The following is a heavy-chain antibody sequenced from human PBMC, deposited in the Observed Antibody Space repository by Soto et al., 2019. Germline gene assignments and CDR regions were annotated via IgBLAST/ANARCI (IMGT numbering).Heavy chain of an antibody. D-gene: IGHD3-16*01. V-gene: IGHV4-30-2*01. Sequence: QLQLQESGSGLVKPSQTLSLTCAVSGGSISSGGYSWSWIRQPPGKGLEWIGYIYHSGSTYYNPSLKSLVTIPVDRSKNQFSRKLSSVTAADTAVYYCARDSWGDAFDIWGQGTMVTVSS. J-gene: IGHJ3*02. CDR3: ARDSWGDAFDI. CDR2: IYHSGST. CDR1: GGSISSGGYS.